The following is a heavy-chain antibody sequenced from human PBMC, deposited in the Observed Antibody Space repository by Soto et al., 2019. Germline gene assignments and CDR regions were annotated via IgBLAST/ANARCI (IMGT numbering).Heavy chain of an antibody. D-gene: IGHD3-16*01. Sequence: PGGSLRLSCSPSGYTFRSYAATWVRQAPGKGLEWVSTISGNGDETFYADSVTGRFTISRDNYKNTLFLQLNSLRGEDTAVYFCTKGGHGSQYDYWGQGTLVTVSS. CDR2: ISGNGDET. CDR3: TKGGHGSQYDY. J-gene: IGHJ4*02. CDR1: GYTFRSYA. V-gene: IGHV3-23*01.